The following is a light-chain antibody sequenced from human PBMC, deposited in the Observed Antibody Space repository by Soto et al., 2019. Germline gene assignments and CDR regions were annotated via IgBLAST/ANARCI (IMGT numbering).Light chain of an antibody. CDR1: QSIGSS. CDR3: QQYKLYPWT. CDR2: VAS. Sequence: DIQMTQSPSTLSASVGDRVTITCRASQSIGSSLAWYQQKPGKAPNLLIYVASNLESGVPSRFSGSGSGTEFTLTISSLQPDDFVTYYCQQYKLYPWTFGQGTKVEIQ. V-gene: IGKV1-5*03. J-gene: IGKJ1*01.